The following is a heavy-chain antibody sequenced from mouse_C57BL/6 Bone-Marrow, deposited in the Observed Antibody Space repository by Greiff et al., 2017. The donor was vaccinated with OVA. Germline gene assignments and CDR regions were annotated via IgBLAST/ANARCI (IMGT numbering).Heavy chain of an antibody. CDR2: IDPSDSET. D-gene: IGHD1-1*01. CDR3: ATYYYGSSYDYFDY. J-gene: IGHJ2*01. Sequence: VQLQQPGAELVRPGSSVKLSCKASGYTFTSYWMHWVKQRPIQGLEWIGNIDPSDSETHYNQKFKDKATLTVDKSSSTAYMQLSSLTSEDSAVYYCATYYYGSSYDYFDYWGQGTTLTVSS. V-gene: IGHV1-52*01. CDR1: GYTFTSYW.